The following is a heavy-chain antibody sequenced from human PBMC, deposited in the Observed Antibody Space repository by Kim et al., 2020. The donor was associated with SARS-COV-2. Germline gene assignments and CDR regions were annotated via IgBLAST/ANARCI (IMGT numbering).Heavy chain of an antibody. D-gene: IGHD3-3*01. CDR3: VRVGRRIFGLVTETDMDV. CDR1: GFIFSDYY. CDR2: IDSRGSTI. Sequence: GGSLRLSCAVSGFIFSDYYMSWTRQAPGKGLEWISYIDSRGSTIYYAESVKGRFTISRDNAKNSLYLQMNSLRADDTAVYYCVRVGRRIFGLVTETDMDVWGQGTTVTVSS. J-gene: IGHJ6*02. V-gene: IGHV3-11*01.